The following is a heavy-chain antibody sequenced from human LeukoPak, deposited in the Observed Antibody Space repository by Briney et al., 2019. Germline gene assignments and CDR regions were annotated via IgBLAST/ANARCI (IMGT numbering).Heavy chain of an antibody. CDR2: INHSGST. D-gene: IGHD5-18*01. CDR3: ARDLGYSYGYGMVY. J-gene: IGHJ4*02. CDR1: GGSFSGYY. Sequence: SETLSLTCAVYGGSFSGYYWSWIRQPPGKGLEWIGEINHSGSTNYSPSLKSRVTISVDTSKNQFSLKLSSVTAADTAVYYCARDLGYSYGYGMVYWGQGTLVTVSS. V-gene: IGHV4-34*01.